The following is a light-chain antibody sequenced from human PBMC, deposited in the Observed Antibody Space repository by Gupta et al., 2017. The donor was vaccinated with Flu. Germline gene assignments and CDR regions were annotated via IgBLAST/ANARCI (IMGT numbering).Light chain of an antibody. V-gene: IGLV2-8*01. CDR2: EVN. CDR3: SSYAGSNNWV. Sequence: SVTLSCTGTSRDIGGDNYVYWYQLHPGKAHKLMMSEVNKRPSGVPDRFSGSKSGNTASLTVSGLKAEDEADYYCSSYAGSNNWVFGGGTKLTVL. J-gene: IGLJ3*02. CDR1: SRDIGGDNY.